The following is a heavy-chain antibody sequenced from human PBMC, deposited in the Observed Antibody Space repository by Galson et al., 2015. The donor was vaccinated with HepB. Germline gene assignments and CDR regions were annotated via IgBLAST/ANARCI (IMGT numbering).Heavy chain of an antibody. J-gene: IGHJ5*02. CDR3: VRGLDEYYYGSWSYPNWFDP. CDR2: ISSSTTYV. CDR1: GLTFSNYT. V-gene: IGHV3-21*01. D-gene: IGHD3-10*01. Sequence: SLRLSCAASGLTFSNYTMNWVRQAPGKGLEWVSSISSSTTYVYYADSVEGRVTISRDNAKSSLFLQMNSLRAEDTAMYYCVRGLDEYYYGSWSYPNWFDPWGQGTLVTVSS.